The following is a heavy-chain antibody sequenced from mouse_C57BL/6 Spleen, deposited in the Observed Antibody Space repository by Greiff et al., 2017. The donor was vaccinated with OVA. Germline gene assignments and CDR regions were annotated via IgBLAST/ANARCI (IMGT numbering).Heavy chain of an antibody. D-gene: IGHD2-10*01. J-gene: IGHJ4*01. CDR1: GYAFSSSW. V-gene: IGHV1-82*01. CDR3: ARSYYPKGAMDY. Sequence: QVHVKQSGPELVKPGASVKISCKASGYAFSSSWLNWVKQRPGKGLEWIGRIYPGDGDTNYNGKFTGTATLTADKSASTAYMQLSSLTSEDAAVYFCARSYYPKGAMDYWGQGTSVTVSS. CDR2: IYPGDGDT.